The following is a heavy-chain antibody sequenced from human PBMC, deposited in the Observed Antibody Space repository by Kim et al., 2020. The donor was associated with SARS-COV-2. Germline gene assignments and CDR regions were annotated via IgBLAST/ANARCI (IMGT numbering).Heavy chain of an antibody. Sequence: GGSLRLSCAASGFTFSSYAMSWVRQAPGKGLEWVSAISGSGGSTYYADSVKGRFTISRDNSKNTLYLQMNSLRAEDTAVYYCAKDPFGPTKEGDYPYFDYWGQGTLVTVSS. CDR2: ISGSGGST. V-gene: IGHV3-23*01. D-gene: IGHD4-17*01. J-gene: IGHJ4*02. CDR3: AKDPFGPTKEGDYPYFDY. CDR1: GFTFSSYA.